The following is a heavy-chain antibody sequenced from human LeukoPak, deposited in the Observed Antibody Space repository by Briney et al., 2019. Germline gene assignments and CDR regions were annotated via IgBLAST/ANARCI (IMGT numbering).Heavy chain of an antibody. CDR3: AKDIGRQVGATVLDY. V-gene: IGHV3-23*01. Sequence: GGSLRLSCAASGFIFSKCAMSWVRQVPGKGLEWVSAISGNGVTTYTPDSVKGRFSTSRDNSKNTLYLQMNSLTAEDTAVYYCAKDIGRQVGATVLDYWGQRTLVTVSS. J-gene: IGHJ4*02. CDR1: GFIFSKCA. D-gene: IGHD1-26*01. CDR2: ISGNGVTT.